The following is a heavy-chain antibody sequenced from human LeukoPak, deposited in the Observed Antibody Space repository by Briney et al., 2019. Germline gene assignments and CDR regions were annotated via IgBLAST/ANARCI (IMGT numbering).Heavy chain of an antibody. CDR1: GDSISSSSYY. J-gene: IGHJ5*02. D-gene: IGHD3-16*01. V-gene: IGHV4-39*01. Sequence: PSETLSLTCTVSGDSISSSSYYWGWVRQPPGKGMEWIGSIYYSGSTYYNPSLKSRVTISVDTSKNQFSLELSSVTAADTAVYYCARTYVDQNWFDPWGQGTLVTVSS. CDR3: ARTYVDQNWFDP. CDR2: IYYSGST.